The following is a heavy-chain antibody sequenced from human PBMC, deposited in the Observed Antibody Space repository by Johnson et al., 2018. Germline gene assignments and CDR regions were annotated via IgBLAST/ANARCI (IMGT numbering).Heavy chain of an antibody. D-gene: IGHD6-19*01. J-gene: IGHJ1*01. V-gene: IGHV3-21*01. CDR1: GFTFSSYS. CDR3: ARGSGSSGWYGYFQH. Sequence: VQLVESGGGLVKPGGSLRLSCAASGFTFSSYSMNWVRQAPGKGLEWVSSISSSSSYIYYADPVTGRLTISRDNAKNSLYLQMNSLRAEDTAVYYWARGSGSSGWYGYFQHWGQGTLGTVSS. CDR2: ISSSSSYI.